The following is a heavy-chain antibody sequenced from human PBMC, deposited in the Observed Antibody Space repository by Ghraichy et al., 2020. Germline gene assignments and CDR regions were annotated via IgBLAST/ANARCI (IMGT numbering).Heavy chain of an antibody. CDR1: GFTVSSNW. J-gene: IGHJ4*02. CDR3: VRDSSLSF. Sequence: GESLNISCAASGFTVSSNWMQWVRQAPGKGLVWVSRINSDGSTTSYVDSVKGRFTISRDNAKNTLYLQMNSLRAEDTAVYYCVRDSSLSFWGQGTLVTVSS. V-gene: IGHV3-74*01. CDR2: INSDGSTT. D-gene: IGHD6-6*01.